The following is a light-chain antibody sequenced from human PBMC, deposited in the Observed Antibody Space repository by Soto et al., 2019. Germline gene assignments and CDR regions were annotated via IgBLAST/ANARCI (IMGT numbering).Light chain of an antibody. CDR3: QQSYTTPLT. Sequence: DIQITQSPASLSSSLLDIVTITCRASQYISDFLNWYQQKPGKAPVILIYAASTLQSGVPSRFTGSRSETNFTLIISSLQPEDFATYYCQQSYTTPLTFGGGTKVDIK. CDR1: QYISDF. V-gene: IGKV1-39*01. CDR2: AAS. J-gene: IGKJ4*01.